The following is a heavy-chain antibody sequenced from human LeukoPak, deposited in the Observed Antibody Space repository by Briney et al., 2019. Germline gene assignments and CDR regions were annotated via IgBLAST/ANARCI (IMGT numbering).Heavy chain of an antibody. J-gene: IGHJ4*02. CDR3: AGGAGSVGTTFDC. CDR2: ISAYNGNT. V-gene: IGHV1-18*01. CDR1: GYTFTSYG. D-gene: IGHD3-10*01. Sequence: ASVKVSCKASGYTFTSYGISWVRQAPGQGREWMGWISAYNGNTNYAQKLQGRVTMTTDTTTSTAYMDLRSLRSDDTAGYYGAGGAGSVGTTFDCWGQGTLVTVSS.